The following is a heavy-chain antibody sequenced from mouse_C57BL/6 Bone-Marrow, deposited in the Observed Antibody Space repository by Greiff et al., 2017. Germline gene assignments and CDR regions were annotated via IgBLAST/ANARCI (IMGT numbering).Heavy chain of an antibody. CDR1: GYTFTSYW. Sequence: QVQLQQSGAELVKPGASVKVSCKASGYTFTSYWMPWVKQRPGQGLEWIGRIHPSDGDTNYNQKFKGKATLTVDKSSSTAYMQLSSLTSEDSAVYYCAIAGYGSYFDYWGQGTTLTVSS. V-gene: IGHV1-74*01. CDR2: IHPSDGDT. CDR3: AIAGYGSYFDY. J-gene: IGHJ2*01. D-gene: IGHD1-1*01.